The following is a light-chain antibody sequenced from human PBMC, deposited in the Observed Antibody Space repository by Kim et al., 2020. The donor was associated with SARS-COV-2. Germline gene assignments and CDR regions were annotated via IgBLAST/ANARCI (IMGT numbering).Light chain of an antibody. J-gene: IGLJ1*01. Sequence: SYELTQPPSVSVSPGQTASIACSGDILGAHYTCWYQQKPGQSPLLVIYQDSKRPSGIPERFSGSTSGTTATLTISGTQPMDEADYYCQSWDSSTGIFGPGTKVTVL. CDR3: QSWDSSTGI. V-gene: IGLV3-1*01. CDR2: QDS. CDR1: ILGAHY.